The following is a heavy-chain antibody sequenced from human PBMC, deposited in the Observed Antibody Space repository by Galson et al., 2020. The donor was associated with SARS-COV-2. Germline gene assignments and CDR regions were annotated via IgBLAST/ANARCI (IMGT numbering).Heavy chain of an antibody. D-gene: IGHD6-13*01. V-gene: IGHV4-31*03. CDR3: ARAPETGSWYFGYCDY. CDR1: GGSISSGGYY. CDR2: IYYSGST. J-gene: IGHJ4*02. Sequence: SETLSLTCTVSGGSISSGGYYWSWIRQHPGKGLEWIGYIYYSGSTYYNPSLKSRVTISVDTSKNQISLKVSSVTAADTAVYYCARAPETGSWYFGYCDYWGLGTLVTVSS.